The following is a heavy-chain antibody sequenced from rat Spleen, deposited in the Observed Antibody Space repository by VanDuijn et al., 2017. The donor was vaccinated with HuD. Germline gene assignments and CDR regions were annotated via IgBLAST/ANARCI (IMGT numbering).Heavy chain of an antibody. CDR3: TTLRCDYFDS. Sequence: EVQLVESGGGLVQPGRSMKLSCAASGFTFTNYDMAWVSQAPTKGLEWVASVSYAGSSTYYRDSVKGRFTISRDNERSTLCIQMDSLRSEDTATYYGTTLRCDYFDSWGQGVMVTVAS. CDR2: VSYAGSST. V-gene: IGHV5-20*01. D-gene: IGHD1-5*01. J-gene: IGHJ2*01. CDR1: GFTFTNYD.